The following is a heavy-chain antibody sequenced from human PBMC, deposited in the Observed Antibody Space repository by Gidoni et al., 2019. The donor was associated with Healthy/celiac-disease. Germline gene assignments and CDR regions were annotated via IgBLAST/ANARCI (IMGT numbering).Heavy chain of an antibody. Sequence: QLQLQESGPGLVKPSETMSLTCTVSGGSISSSSYYWGWIRQPPGKGLEWIGSIYYSGSTYYNPSLKSRVTISVDTSNNQFSLKLSSVTAADTSVYYCARHVLWFVELHDYWGQGTLVTVSS. J-gene: IGHJ4*02. V-gene: IGHV4-39*01. CDR2: IYYSGST. CDR3: ARHVLWFVELHDY. CDR1: GGSISSSSYY. D-gene: IGHD3-10*01.